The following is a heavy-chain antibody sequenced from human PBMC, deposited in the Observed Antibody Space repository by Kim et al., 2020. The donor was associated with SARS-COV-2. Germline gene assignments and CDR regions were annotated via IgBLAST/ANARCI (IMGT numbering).Heavy chain of an antibody. V-gene: IGHV3-23*01. D-gene: IGHD3-10*01. CDR2: VSGAGGTT. CDR3: VRVATFSSVIVGSYF. Sequence: GGSLRLSCAASGFTFTNYAMTWVRQAPGKGLDWVCTVSGAGGTTYYADSVKGRFIISRDNTKNTLYLQMNSLRSEDTALYYCVRVATFSSVIVGSYF. J-gene: IGHJ4*01. CDR1: GFTFTNYA.